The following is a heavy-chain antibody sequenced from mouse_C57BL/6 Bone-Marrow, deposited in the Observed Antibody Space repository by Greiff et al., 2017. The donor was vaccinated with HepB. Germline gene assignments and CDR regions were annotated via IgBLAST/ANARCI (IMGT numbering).Heavy chain of an antibody. D-gene: IGHD1-1*01. CDR2: ISNGGGST. J-gene: IGHJ4*01. V-gene: IGHV5-12*01. CDR1: GFTFSDYY. CDR3: ARHHTTVASMDY. Sequence: EVQGVESGGGLVQPGGSLKLSCAASGFTFSDYYMYWVRQTPEKRLEWVAYISNGGGSTYYPDTVKGRFTISRDNAKNTLYLQMSRLKSEDTAMYYCARHHTTVASMDYWGQGTSVTVSS.